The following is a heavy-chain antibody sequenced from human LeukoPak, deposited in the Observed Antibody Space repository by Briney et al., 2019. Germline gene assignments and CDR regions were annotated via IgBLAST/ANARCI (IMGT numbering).Heavy chain of an antibody. D-gene: IGHD3-22*01. CDR3: ARYYYDSSGYYYFDY. Sequence: GGSLRLSCAASGFTFSDYYMSWIRQAPGKGLEWVSYISSSGSTIYYADSVKGRFTISRDNAKNSLYLQMNSLRAEDTAVYYCARYYYDSSGYYYFDYWGQGTLVTVPS. J-gene: IGHJ4*02. CDR1: GFTFSDYY. CDR2: ISSSGSTI. V-gene: IGHV3-11*01.